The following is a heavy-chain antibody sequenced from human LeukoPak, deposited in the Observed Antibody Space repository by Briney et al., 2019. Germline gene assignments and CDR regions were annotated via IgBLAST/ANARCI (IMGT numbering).Heavy chain of an antibody. D-gene: IGHD6-19*01. CDR2: VYDENGGT. CDR3: ARDSAVAGRGFDY. CDR1: GGSISDAY. Sequence: SETLSLTCSVSGGSISDAYWSWVRQSPGNQMEWIGYVYDENGGTNYNPSLKSRVSISLDTSKNQFSLKLSSVTAADTAVYYCARDSAVAGRGFDYWGQGTLVTVSS. J-gene: IGHJ4*02. V-gene: IGHV4-59*01.